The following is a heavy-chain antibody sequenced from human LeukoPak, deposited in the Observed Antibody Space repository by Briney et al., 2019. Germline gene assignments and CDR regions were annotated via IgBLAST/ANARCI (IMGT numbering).Heavy chain of an antibody. Sequence: GGSLRLSCVASGYIFNDYAVGWVRQAPGKGLEWVSAISGSGSTYYADSVKGRFTISRDNSKNTGYLQMNSLRAEDTAVYYCVKGGQDCSPTTCYYDWGQGTLVTVSP. D-gene: IGHD2-2*01. CDR3: VKGGQDCSPTTCYYD. CDR2: ISGSGST. V-gene: IGHV3-23*01. CDR1: GYIFNDYA. J-gene: IGHJ4*02.